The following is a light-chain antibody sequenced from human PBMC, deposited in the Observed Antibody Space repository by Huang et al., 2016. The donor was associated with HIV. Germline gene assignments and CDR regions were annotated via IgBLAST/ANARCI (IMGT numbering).Light chain of an antibody. Sequence: DVVMTQSPLSLPVTPGKPASISCRSSQSLLHSDGNNYFDWYLQKPGQSPQLLIYLGSNRAAGVPERFSGSGSGTDFTLKISRVEAEDVGVYYCMQGLRTPRTFGQGTRLEIK. J-gene: IGKJ2*01. CDR2: LGS. CDR1: QSLLHSDGNNY. CDR3: MQGLRTPRT. V-gene: IGKV2-28*01.